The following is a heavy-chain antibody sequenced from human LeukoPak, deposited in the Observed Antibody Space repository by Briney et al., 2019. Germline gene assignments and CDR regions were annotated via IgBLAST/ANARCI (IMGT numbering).Heavy chain of an antibody. D-gene: IGHD6-13*01. CDR2: TPYDGSNK. CDR1: GFTFSTFG. V-gene: IGHV3-30*18. Sequence: GGSLRLSCAASGFTFSTFGMHWVRRTPGKGLEWVAVTPYDGSNKYYADSVKGRFTISRDNSKNTRYLQMNSLRAEDTAVYFCAKDKGIYYYGMDVWGQGTTVTVSS. CDR3: AKDKGIYYYGMDV. J-gene: IGHJ6*02.